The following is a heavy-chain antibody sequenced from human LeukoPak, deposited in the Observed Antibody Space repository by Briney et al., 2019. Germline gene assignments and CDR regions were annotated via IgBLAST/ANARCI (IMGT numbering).Heavy chain of an antibody. V-gene: IGHV1-69*06. J-gene: IGHJ6*03. D-gene: IGHD2-8*01. Sequence: SVKVSCKASGGTFSSYAISWVRQAPGQGLEWMGGIIPISGTANYAQKIQGRVTITADKITSTAYMELSSLRSEDTAVYYCAAPKNPTLMYYYYMDVWGKGTTVTISS. CDR2: IIPISGTA. CDR3: AAPKNPTLMYYYYMDV. CDR1: GGTFSSYA.